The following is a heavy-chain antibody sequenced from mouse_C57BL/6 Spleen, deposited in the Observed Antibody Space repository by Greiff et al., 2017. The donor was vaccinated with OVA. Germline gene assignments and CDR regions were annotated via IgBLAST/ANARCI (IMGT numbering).Heavy chain of an antibody. V-gene: IGHV5-17*01. CDR1: GFTFSDYG. CDR3: ATYYYGSSPFAY. D-gene: IGHD1-1*01. Sequence: DVMLVESGGGLVKPGGSLKLSCAASGFTFSDYGMHWVRQAPEKGLEWVAYISSGSSTIYYADTVTGRFTISRDNAKNTLFLQMTSLRSEDTAMYYCATYYYGSSPFAYWGQGTLVTVSA. CDR2: ISSGSSTI. J-gene: IGHJ3*01.